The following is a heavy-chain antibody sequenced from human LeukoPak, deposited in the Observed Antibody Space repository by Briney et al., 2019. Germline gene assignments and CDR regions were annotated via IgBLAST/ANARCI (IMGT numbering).Heavy chain of an antibody. V-gene: IGHV1-18*01. Sequence: ASVTVSCKASGYTFTSYGLTWVRQAPGQGLEWMGWISTYNGNTNYAQNLQGRVTMTTDTSTSTAYMELRSLRSDDTAVYYCARDREVCWFDRWGQGTLVTVSS. CDR2: ISTYNGNT. CDR3: ARDREVCWFDR. J-gene: IGHJ5*02. CDR1: GYTFTSYG. D-gene: IGHD1-26*01.